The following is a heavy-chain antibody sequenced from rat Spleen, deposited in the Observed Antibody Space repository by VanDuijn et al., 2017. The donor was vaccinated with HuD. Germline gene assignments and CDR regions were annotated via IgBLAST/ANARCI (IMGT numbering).Heavy chain of an antibody. V-gene: IGHV5-25*01. J-gene: IGHJ2*01. CDR2: ISNGGGNI. D-gene: IGHD1-2*01. CDR3: ATEDYSSSPFDY. Sequence: EVQLVESGGGLVQPGGSMKLSCEASGFTFINYYMAWVRQAPTKGLEWVASISNGGGNIYYRDSVKGRFTISRDNAKSTLYLQMDSLRSEDTATYYCATEDYSSSPFDYWGQGVMVTVSS. CDR1: GFTFINYY.